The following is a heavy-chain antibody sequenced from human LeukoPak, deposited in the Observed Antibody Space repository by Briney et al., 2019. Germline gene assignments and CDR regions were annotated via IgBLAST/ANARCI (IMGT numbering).Heavy chain of an antibody. CDR1: GFTFNTYA. V-gene: IGHV3-23*01. Sequence: GGSLRLSCAASGFTFNTYATSWVRQAPGKGLEWVSAISGSGGSTYYANSVKGRFTISRDNSKNTLYLQMNSLRAEDTAVYYCVEHSSTWYYMDVWGKGTTVTVSS. J-gene: IGHJ6*03. D-gene: IGHD2-2*01. CDR3: VEHSSTWYYMDV. CDR2: ISGSGGST.